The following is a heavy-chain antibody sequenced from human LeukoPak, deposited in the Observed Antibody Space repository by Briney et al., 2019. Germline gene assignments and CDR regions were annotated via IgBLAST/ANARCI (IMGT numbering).Heavy chain of an antibody. CDR3: ASGYDNSGYYYVPDY. CDR1: GGSISSSSYY. Sequence: SETLSLTCTVSGGSISSSSYYWGWIRQPPGKGLEWIGNIYHSGSTYYNPSLKSRVTISVDTSKTQFSLKLSSVTVADTAVYYCASGYDNSGYYYVPDYWGQGTLVTVSS. D-gene: IGHD3-22*01. V-gene: IGHV4-39*01. CDR2: IYHSGST. J-gene: IGHJ4*02.